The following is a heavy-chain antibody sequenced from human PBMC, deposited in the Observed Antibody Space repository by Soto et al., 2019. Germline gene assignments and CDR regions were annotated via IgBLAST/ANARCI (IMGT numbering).Heavy chain of an antibody. J-gene: IGHJ4*02. D-gene: IGHD1-26*01. CDR1: GFTFSSYA. CDR3: VKDLAVGATKYFDY. CDR2: ISSNGGST. V-gene: IGHV3-64D*09. Sequence: GGSLRLSCSASGFTFSSYAMHWVRQAPGKGLEYVSAISSNGGSTYSADSVKGRFTISRDNSKNTLYLQMSSLRAEDTAVYYGVKDLAVGATKYFDYWGQGTLVTVSS.